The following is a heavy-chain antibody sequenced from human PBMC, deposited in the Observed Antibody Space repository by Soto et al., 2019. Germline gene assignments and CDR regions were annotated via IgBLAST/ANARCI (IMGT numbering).Heavy chain of an antibody. D-gene: IGHD1-1*01. V-gene: IGHV1-69*01. J-gene: IGHJ5*02. Sequence: QVQLVQSGAEVKKPGSSVKVSCKASGGTFSSYAISWVRQAPGQGLEWMGGIIPIFGTANYAQKFQGRVTITADESTSTAYRELSSLRSEDTAVYYCARLAGPERLRPNSGFDPWGQGPLVTVSS. CDR3: ARLAGPERLRPNSGFDP. CDR2: IIPIFGTA. CDR1: GGTFSSYA.